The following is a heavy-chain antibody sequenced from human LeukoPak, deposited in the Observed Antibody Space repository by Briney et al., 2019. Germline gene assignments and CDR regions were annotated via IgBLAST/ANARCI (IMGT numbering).Heavy chain of an antibody. CDR2: IHHSGST. CDR3: ARAAILSTGDYFDP. J-gene: IGHJ5*02. CDR1: GGSITDGTFY. D-gene: IGHD5/OR15-5a*01. V-gene: IGHV4-39*07. Sequence: SETLSLTCIVSGGSITDGTFYWGWTRQSPGKGLEWIGTIHHSGSTFYNPSLQSRVTISVDTSKNQFSLKLSSVTAADTAVYYCARAAILSTGDYFDPWGQGTLVTVSS.